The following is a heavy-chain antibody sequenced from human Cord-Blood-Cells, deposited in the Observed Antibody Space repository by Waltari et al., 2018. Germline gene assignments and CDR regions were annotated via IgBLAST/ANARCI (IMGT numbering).Heavy chain of an antibody. CDR2: IIPIFGIA. D-gene: IGHD3-9*01. Sequence: SYANSGVRQASGEGLEWMGGIIPIFGIANYAQKFQGRVPITADEPTSTAYMELSSLRSEDTAVYYCARDRQFGRTYDILTGYYYWGQGTLVTVPS. V-gene: IGHV1-69*01. CDR3: ARDRQFGRTYDILTGYYY. CDR1: SYA. J-gene: IGHJ4*02.